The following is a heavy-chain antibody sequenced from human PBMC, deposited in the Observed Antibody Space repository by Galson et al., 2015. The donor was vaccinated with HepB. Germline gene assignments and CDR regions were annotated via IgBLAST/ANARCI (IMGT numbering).Heavy chain of an antibody. CDR1: AYTFISYG. Sequence: SVKVSCKASAYTFISYGISWVRQAPGQGLEWMGWISAYNGHTNYAQKFQGRVTMTTDTSTTTAYMELRSLRSDDTAVYYCARVWGTPGPRYCSSTSCYTFDYWGQGTLVTLSS. V-gene: IGHV1-18*01. CDR2: ISAYNGHT. CDR3: ARVWGTPGPRYCSSTSCYTFDY. J-gene: IGHJ4*02. D-gene: IGHD2-2*02.